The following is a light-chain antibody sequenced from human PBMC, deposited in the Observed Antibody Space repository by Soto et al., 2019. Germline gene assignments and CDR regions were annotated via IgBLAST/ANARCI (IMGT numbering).Light chain of an antibody. V-gene: IGLV2-14*01. J-gene: IGLJ1*01. CDR3: SSYPSSRAYV. CDR2: EVS. Sequence: QSALTHPASVSGSPGQSITISCTGTSSDVGGYNYVSWYQQQSVKAPTLMIHEVSNRPSGVSNRFSSSKSGNTASLTISGLQAEDEADYYCSSYPSSRAYVFGIGTTVTVL. CDR1: SSDVGGYNY.